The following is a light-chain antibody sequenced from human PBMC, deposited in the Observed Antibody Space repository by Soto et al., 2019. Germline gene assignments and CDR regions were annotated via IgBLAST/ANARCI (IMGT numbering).Light chain of an antibody. J-gene: IGKJ2*01. CDR1: QSVLYSYNNQNY. CDR2: WAS. V-gene: IGKV4-1*01. CDR3: QQYESTPPT. Sequence: DIVMTQSPDSLAVSLGERATINCKSSQSVLYSYNNQNYLAWYQQRPGQPPKLLIYWASTRESGVPDRFSGSGSGTDFTLTITSLQAEDVAVYYCQQYESTPPTFGQGTKLEI.